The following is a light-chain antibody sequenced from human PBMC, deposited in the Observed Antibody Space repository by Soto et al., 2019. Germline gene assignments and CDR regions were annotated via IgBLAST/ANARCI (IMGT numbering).Light chain of an antibody. CDR1: ESVHSN. CDR3: QHYSNSPPT. CDR2: YAS. V-gene: IGKV3-15*01. J-gene: IGKJ3*01. Sequence: EMVMTQSPATLSVSPGERVTPSCRASESVHSNLAWYQQKPGQRPSLLIYYASTRVTGVPDRFSGSGSGTEFTLTISSLQSEDFGVYYCQHYSNSPPTFGPGTKVEIK.